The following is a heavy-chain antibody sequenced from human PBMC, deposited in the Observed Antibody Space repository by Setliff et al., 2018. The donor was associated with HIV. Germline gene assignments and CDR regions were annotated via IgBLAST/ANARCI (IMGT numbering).Heavy chain of an antibody. CDR3: ARGARLLAGYSDRWDYYYMAV. CDR2: ISTSGRT. D-gene: IGHD6-13*01. Sequence: SETLSLTCTVSGGSISSGNYYWSWIRQPAGKGLEWIGHISTSGRTNYNPSLMSRLTISVDTSKNQFSLKLTSVTAADTAVYYCARGARLLAGYSDRWDYYYMAVWGKGTTVTVSS. V-gene: IGHV4-61*09. CDR1: GGSISSGNYY. J-gene: IGHJ6*03.